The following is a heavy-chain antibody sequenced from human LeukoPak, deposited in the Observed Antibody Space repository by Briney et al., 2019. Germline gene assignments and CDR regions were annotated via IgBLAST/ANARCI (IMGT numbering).Heavy chain of an antibody. D-gene: IGHD5-12*01. J-gene: IGHJ4*02. V-gene: IGHV4-34*01. CDR3: ARALVATRPRLDY. CDR1: SESFSGYF. CDR2: INYSGST. Sequence: SETLSLTCAIYSESFSGYFWSWIRQPPGKGLEWIGEINYSGSTNYNPSLKSRVTISVDTSKNQFSLRLSSVTAADTAVYYCARALVATRPRLDYWGQGTLVTVSS.